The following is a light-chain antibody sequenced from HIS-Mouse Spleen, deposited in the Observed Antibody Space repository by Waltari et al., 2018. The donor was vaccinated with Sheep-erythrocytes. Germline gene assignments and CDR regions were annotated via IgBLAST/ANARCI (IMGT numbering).Light chain of an antibody. V-gene: IGLV2-8*01. Sequence: QSALTQPPSASGSPGPSVTIPCTGTSSHVGGYTYVSWYQQHPGKAPKLMIYEVSKRPSGVPDRFSGSKSGNTASLTVSGLQAEDEADYYCSSYAGSNNWVFGGGTKLTVL. CDR2: EVS. CDR1: SSHVGGYTY. J-gene: IGLJ3*02. CDR3: SSYAGSNNWV.